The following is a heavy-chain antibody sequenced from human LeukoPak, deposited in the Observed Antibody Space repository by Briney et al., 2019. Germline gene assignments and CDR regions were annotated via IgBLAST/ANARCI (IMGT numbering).Heavy chain of an antibody. CDR2: IYYSGST. Sequence: PSETLSLTCAVYGGSFSGYYWSWIRQPPGKGLEWIGSIYYSGSTYYNPSLKSRVTISVDTSKNQFSLKLSSVTAADTAVYYCASYDSSGYYPNDALDIWGQGTMVTVSS. J-gene: IGHJ3*02. V-gene: IGHV4-34*01. CDR1: GGSFSGYY. CDR3: ASYDSSGYYPNDALDI. D-gene: IGHD3-22*01.